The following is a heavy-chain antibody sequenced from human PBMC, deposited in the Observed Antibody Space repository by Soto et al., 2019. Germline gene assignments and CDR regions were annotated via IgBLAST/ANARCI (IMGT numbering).Heavy chain of an antibody. V-gene: IGHV2-5*02. D-gene: IGHD1-26*01. CDR1: GFSLSTSGVG. CDR3: AHHYWDRNPLILSYYMDV. CDR2: IYWDDDK. J-gene: IGHJ6*03. Sequence: SGPTLVNPTQTLTLTCTFSGFSLSTSGVGVGWIRQPPGKAMEWLALIYWDDDKRYSPSLKSRLTITKDTSKNQVVLTMTNMDPVDTATYYCAHHYWDRNPLILSYYMDVWGKGTTVTVSS.